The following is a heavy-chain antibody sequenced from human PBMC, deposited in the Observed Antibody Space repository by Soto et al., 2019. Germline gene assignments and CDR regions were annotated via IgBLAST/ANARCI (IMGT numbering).Heavy chain of an antibody. D-gene: IGHD2-2*01. CDR2: ISGSGGST. V-gene: IGHV3-23*01. CDR1: GFTFSSYA. J-gene: IGHJ6*03. CDR3: ARADIVVVPAAIPAWYMDV. Sequence: GGSLRLSCAASGFTFSSYAMSWVRQAPGKGLEWVSAISGSGGSTYYADSVKGRFTISRDNSKNTLYLQMNSLRAEDTAVYYCARADIVVVPAAIPAWYMDVWGKGTTVTVSS.